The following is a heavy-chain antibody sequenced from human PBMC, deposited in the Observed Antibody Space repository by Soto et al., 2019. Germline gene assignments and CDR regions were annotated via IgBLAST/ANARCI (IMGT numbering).Heavy chain of an antibody. CDR3: TTLYQGISN. J-gene: IGHJ4*02. CDR1: GFTFSSYG. D-gene: IGHD1-20*01. CDR2: IKSKTDAETT. Sequence: GGSLRLSCAASGFTFSSYGMHWVRQAPGKGLEWVGRIKSKTDAETTDYAAPVKGRFTISRDDSKNALYLQMNSLKTEDTAVYYCTTLYQGISNWGQGTLVTVSS. V-gene: IGHV3-15*01.